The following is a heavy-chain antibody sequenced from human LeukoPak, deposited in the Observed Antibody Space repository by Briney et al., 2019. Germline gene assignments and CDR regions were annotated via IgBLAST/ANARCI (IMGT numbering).Heavy chain of an antibody. CDR3: VRWYGGSGLENYYYYMDV. V-gene: IGHV3-23*01. J-gene: IGHJ6*03. CDR2: ISGSGGST. Sequence: GGSLRLSCAASGFTFSSYGMSWVRQAPGKGLEGVSAISGSGGSTYYADSGKGRFTTSRDNPKNTLYRQMNSLRAEDTAVYYCVRWYGGSGLENYYYYMDVWGKGTTVTISS. D-gene: IGHD3-10*01. CDR1: GFTFSSYG.